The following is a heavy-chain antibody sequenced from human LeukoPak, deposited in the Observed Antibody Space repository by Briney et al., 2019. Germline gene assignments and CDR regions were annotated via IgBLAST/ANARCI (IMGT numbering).Heavy chain of an antibody. V-gene: IGHV1-18*01. CDR2: ISAYNGNT. Sequence: ASVKVSCKASGYTFTSYGISRVRQAPGQGLEWMGWISAYNGNTNYAQKLQGRVTMTTDTSTSTAYMELRSLRSDDTAVYYCARDRGYCSGGSCYRWFDPWGQGTLVTVSS. CDR3: ARDRGYCSGGSCYRWFDP. CDR1: GYTFTSYG. J-gene: IGHJ5*02. D-gene: IGHD2-15*01.